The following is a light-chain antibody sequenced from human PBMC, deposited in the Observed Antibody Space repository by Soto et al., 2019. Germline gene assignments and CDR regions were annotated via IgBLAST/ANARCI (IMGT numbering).Light chain of an antibody. Sequence: EIVLTQSPATQSLSPGERAALSCGASQSVSSNYLAWYQQKPGLAPRLLIYGASRRATGIPDRFSGSGSGADFMLSISRLEPEDFAVYYCQQYGSSPWTFGQGTKVDIK. V-gene: IGKV3D-20*01. CDR2: GAS. CDR1: QSVSSNY. J-gene: IGKJ1*01. CDR3: QQYGSSPWT.